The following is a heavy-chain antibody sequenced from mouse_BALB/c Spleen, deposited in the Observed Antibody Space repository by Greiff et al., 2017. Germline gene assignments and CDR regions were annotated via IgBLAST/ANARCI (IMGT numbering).Heavy chain of an antibody. D-gene: IGHD1-1*01. V-gene: IGHV1-74*01. J-gene: IGHJ4*01. Sequence: VQLVESGAELVMPGASVKLSCKASGYTFTSYWMNWVKQRPEQGLEWIGRIDPYDSETHYNQKFKDKAILTVDKSSSTAYMQLSSLTSEDSAVYYCASDYGSPGNAMDYWGQGTSVTVSS. CDR3: ASDYGSPGNAMDY. CDR1: GYTFTSYW. CDR2: IDPYDSET.